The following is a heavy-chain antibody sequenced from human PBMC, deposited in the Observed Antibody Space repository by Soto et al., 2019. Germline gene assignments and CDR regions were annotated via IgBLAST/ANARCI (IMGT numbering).Heavy chain of an antibody. CDR1: AFTFRNYG. D-gene: IGHD4-4*01. CDR2: ISGSGDNT. CDR3: AKETGNRGPYDY. J-gene: IGHJ4*02. V-gene: IGHV3-23*01. Sequence: EVQLLESGGGLVQPGGSLRLSCAASAFTFRNYGMNWVRKAPGKGLEWVSAISGSGDNTYYADSVKGRFTISRDNSKNILYLQMNSLRAEDKAVYYCAKETGNRGPYDYWGQGTLVTVSS.